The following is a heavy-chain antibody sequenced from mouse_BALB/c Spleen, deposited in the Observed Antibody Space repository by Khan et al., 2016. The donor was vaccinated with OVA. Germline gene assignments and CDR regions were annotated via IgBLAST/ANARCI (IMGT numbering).Heavy chain of an antibody. J-gene: IGHJ4*01. D-gene: IGHD2-1*01. Sequence: QVRLQQSGPELVKPGASVRISCKASGYTFTSYYIHWVKQRPGQGLEWIGWIYPGNVYTDSNEKFKGKATLTADKSSSTAYMQLSSLTSEDSAVYFCARWGGNYPSYAMDYWGQGTSVTVSS. CDR1: GYTFTSYY. V-gene: IGHV1S56*01. CDR3: ARWGGNYPSYAMDY. CDR2: IYPGNVYT.